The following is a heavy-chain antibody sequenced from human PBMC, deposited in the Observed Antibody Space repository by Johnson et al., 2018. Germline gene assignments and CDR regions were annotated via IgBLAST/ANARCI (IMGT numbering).Heavy chain of an antibody. D-gene: IGHD2-2*01. J-gene: IGHJ3*02. Sequence: VQLVESGGGLVQPGGSLRLSCAASGFFFSNYWMHWVRQAPGKGLVWVSRIKSDGSSPPYADSVKGRFTTSRDNARNTLYLQMNSLTAEDTADYYCTRDTEYRLQDDAFDIWGQGTVVTVSS. V-gene: IGHV3-74*01. CDR2: IKSDGSSP. CDR3: TRDTEYRLQDDAFDI. CDR1: GFFFSNYW.